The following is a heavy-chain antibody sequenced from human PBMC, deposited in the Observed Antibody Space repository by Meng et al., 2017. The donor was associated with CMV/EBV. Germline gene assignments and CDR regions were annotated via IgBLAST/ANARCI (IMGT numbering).Heavy chain of an antibody. V-gene: IGHV1-69*04. CDR1: GGTFSSYA. J-gene: IGHJ5*02. CDR2: IIPILGIA. Sequence: SVKVSCKASGGTFSSYAISWVRQAPGQGLEWMGRIIPILGIANYAQKCQGRVTITADKSTSTAYMELSSLRSEDTAVYYCARDKTPQYNWFDPWGQGTLVTVSS. D-gene: IGHD4-11*01. CDR3: ARDKTPQYNWFDP.